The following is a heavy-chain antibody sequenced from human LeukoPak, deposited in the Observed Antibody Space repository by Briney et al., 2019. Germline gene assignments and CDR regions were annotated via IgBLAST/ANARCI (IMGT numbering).Heavy chain of an antibody. D-gene: IGHD3-16*01. V-gene: IGHV1-24*01. CDR1: GYTLTELS. CDR2: FDPEDGET. J-gene: IGHJ4*02. Sequence: VATVKVSCKVSGYTLTELSMHWLRQAPGKGLEWMGGFDPEDGETIYAQKLQGRVTMTTDTSTSTAYMELRSLRSDDTAVYYCARDPAYDYVWGSYNYFDYWGQGTLVTVSS. CDR3: ARDPAYDYVWGSYNYFDY.